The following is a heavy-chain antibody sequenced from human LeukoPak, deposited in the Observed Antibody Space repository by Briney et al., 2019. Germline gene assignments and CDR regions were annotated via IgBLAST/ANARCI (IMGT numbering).Heavy chain of an antibody. Sequence: GGSLRLSCAASGFTFSSYAMSWVRQAPGKGLEWVSAISGSGGSTYYADSVKGRFTISRDNSKNTLYLQMNSLRAEEPAVYYCAKWIDYGHWGFDYWGQGTLVTASS. D-gene: IGHD4-17*01. V-gene: IGHV3-23*01. CDR2: ISGSGGST. J-gene: IGHJ4*02. CDR3: AKWIDYGHWGFDY. CDR1: GFTFSSYA.